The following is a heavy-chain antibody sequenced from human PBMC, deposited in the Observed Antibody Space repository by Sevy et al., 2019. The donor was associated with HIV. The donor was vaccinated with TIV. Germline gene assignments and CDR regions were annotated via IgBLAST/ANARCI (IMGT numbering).Heavy chain of an antibody. V-gene: IGHV3-48*03. CDR1: GFTFSSYE. J-gene: IGHJ4*02. D-gene: IGHD3-16*01. CDR2: ISSSGSTI. Sequence: GGSLRLSCAASGFTFSSYEMNWVRQAPGKGLEWVSYISSSGSTIYYADSVKGRFTISRDNAKNSLYLQMNSLRAEDTAVYYCARGESERVLIDTIYFDYWGQGTLVTVSS. CDR3: ARGESERVLIDTIYFDY.